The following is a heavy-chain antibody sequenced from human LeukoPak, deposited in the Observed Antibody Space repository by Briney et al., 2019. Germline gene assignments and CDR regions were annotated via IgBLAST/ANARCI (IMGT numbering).Heavy chain of an antibody. CDR3: AKEGDPGSPYYYMDV. CDR1: GFTFSSYG. CDR2: IWYDGSNK. V-gene: IGHV3-33*06. Sequence: PGRSLRLSCAASGFTFSSYGMHWVRQAPGKGLEWVAVIWYDGSNKYYADSVKGRFTISRDNSKNTLYLQMNSLRAEDTAVYYCAKEGDPGSPYYYMDVWGKGTTVTVSS. D-gene: IGHD2-21*02. J-gene: IGHJ6*03.